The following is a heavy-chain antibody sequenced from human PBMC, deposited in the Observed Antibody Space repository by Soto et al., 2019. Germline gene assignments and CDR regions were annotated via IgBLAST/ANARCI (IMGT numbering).Heavy chain of an antibody. J-gene: IGHJ5*02. D-gene: IGHD6-13*01. V-gene: IGHV2-5*02. CDR2: IYWDDDK. CDR1: GFSLSTSGVG. Sequence: SGPTLVNPTHTLTLTCTFSGFSLSTSGVGVGWIRQPPGKALEWLALIYWDDDKRYSLSLKSRLTITKDTSKSQVVLTMTNMDPVDTATYYCAHRRGSISFGNWFDPWGQGTLVTVSS. CDR3: AHRRGSISFGNWFDP.